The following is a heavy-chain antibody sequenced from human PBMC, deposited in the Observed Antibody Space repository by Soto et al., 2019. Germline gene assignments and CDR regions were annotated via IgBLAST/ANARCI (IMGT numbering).Heavy chain of an antibody. V-gene: IGHV1-69*13. CDR1: GGTFSSYA. J-gene: IGHJ6*02. CDR2: IIPIFGTA. CDR3: ARDLEWLTEYYHYGMDV. Sequence: SVKVSCKASGGTFSSYAISWVRQAPGQGLEWMGGIIPIFGTANYAQKFQGRVTITADESTSTAYMELSSLRSEDTAVYYCARDLEWLTEYYHYGMDVCGQGTTVTVSS. D-gene: IGHD3-3*01.